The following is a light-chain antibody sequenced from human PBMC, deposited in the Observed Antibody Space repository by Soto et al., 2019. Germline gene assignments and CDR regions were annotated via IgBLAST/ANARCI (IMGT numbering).Light chain of an antibody. CDR1: RSNIGGYD. CDR3: AAWDDDVHGPV. Sequence: QSALPQPPSTSGAPGQTVTSSCSGSRSNIGGYDVNWYQQLPGTAPKLLIHSDNLRPSGVPVRLSGSKSGTSASLAITGLQSDDEADYYCAAWDDDVHGPVLGGWTNVTVL. CDR2: SDN. J-gene: IGLJ3*02. V-gene: IGLV1-44*01.